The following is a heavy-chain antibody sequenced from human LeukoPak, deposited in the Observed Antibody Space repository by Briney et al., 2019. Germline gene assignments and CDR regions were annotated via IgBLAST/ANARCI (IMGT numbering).Heavy chain of an antibody. D-gene: IGHD3-22*01. Sequence: GGSLRLSCAASGFTFSSYATHWVRHAPGKGLEYVSAISSNGGSTYYANSVKGRFTISRDNSKNTLYLQMGSLRAEDMAVYYCARGSSGSEYYFDYWGQGTLVTVSS. CDR2: ISSNGGST. J-gene: IGHJ4*02. CDR3: ARGSSGSEYYFDY. CDR1: GFTFSSYA. V-gene: IGHV3-64*01.